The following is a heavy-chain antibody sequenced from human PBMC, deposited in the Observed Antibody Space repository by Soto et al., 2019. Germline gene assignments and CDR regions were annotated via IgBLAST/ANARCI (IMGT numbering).Heavy chain of an antibody. J-gene: IGHJ4*02. Sequence: SETLSLTCAVYGGSFSGYYWSWIRQPPGKGLEWIGEINHSGSTNYNPSLESRVTISVDTSKNQFSLKLSSVTAADTAVYYCARGRNIVASVFDYWGQGTLVTVSS. V-gene: IGHV4-34*01. CDR2: INHSGST. CDR3: ARGRNIVASVFDY. D-gene: IGHD5-12*01. CDR1: GGSFSGYY.